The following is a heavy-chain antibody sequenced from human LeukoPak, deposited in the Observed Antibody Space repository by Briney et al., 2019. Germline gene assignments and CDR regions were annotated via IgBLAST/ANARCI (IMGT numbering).Heavy chain of an antibody. D-gene: IGHD6-6*01. Sequence: SETLSLTCTVSGGSISSGGYYWSWIRQHPGKGLEWIGYIYYSGITYYNPSLKSRVTISVDTPKNQFSLKLNSVTAADTAVYYCSRLVSSSSIQDAFDIWGQGTMVTVSS. V-gene: IGHV4-30-4*08. CDR3: SRLVSSSSIQDAFDI. CDR2: IYYSGIT. CDR1: GGSISSGGYY. J-gene: IGHJ3*02.